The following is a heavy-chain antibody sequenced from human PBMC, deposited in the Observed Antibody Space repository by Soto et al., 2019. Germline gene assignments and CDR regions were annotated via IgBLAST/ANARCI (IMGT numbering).Heavy chain of an antibody. Sequence: QVQLQESGPGLVKPSETLSLTCTVSGGSVNIGSFYWSWIRQPPGKGLEWIGHMYYTGSTNYNPSLKRRVTISSGTSKNQFSLKVNSVTAADTAVYYCVRIGDSDTYYRADTWGQGTLVTVSS. CDR2: MYYTGST. CDR1: GGSVNIGSFY. V-gene: IGHV4-61*01. CDR3: VRIGDSDTYYRADT. D-gene: IGHD1-26*01. J-gene: IGHJ5*02.